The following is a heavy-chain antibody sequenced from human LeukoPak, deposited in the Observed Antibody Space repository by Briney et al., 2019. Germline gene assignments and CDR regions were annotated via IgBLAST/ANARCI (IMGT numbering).Heavy chain of an antibody. V-gene: IGHV3-13*01. CDR2: IGTAGDT. J-gene: IGHJ6*03. CDR1: GFTFSNYD. CDR3: ARDRGGGHMDV. D-gene: IGHD2-15*01. Sequence: GGSLRLSCAASGFTFSNYDMHWVRQATGKGLEWVSAIGTAGDTYYPGSVKGRFTISRENAKNSLYLQMNSLRAGDTAVYYCARDRGGGHMDVWGKGTTVTISS.